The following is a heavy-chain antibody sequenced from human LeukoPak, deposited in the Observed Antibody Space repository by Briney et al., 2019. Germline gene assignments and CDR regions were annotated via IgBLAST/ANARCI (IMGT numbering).Heavy chain of an antibody. CDR2: ISVSGENP. V-gene: IGHV3-23*01. CDR3: AKVHSSGWCFEY. D-gene: IGHD6-19*01. CDR1: GLTFSSYA. Sequence: GGSLRLSCAASGLTFSSYAMSWVRQAPGKGLEWVSGISVSGENPYYADSVKGRFTVSRDNPKDTLYLEMNSLSAEDPAVYYCAKVHSSGWCFEYWGQGTLVTASS. J-gene: IGHJ4*02.